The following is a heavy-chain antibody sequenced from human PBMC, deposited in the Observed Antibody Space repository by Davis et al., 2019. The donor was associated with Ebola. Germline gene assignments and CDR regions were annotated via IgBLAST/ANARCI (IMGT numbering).Heavy chain of an antibody. Sequence: ASVKVSCKASGYTFTGYYMHWVRQAPGQGLEWMGWINPNSGGTNYAQKFQGRVTMTRDTSISTAYMELSRLRSDDTAVYYCARDHSRAGTAYYWGQGTLVTVSS. CDR2: INPNSGGT. CDR3: ARDHSRAGTAYY. D-gene: IGHD6-13*01. V-gene: IGHV1-2*02. J-gene: IGHJ4*02. CDR1: GYTFTGYY.